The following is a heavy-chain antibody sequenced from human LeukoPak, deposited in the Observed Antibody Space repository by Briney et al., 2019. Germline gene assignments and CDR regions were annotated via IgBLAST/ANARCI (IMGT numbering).Heavy chain of an antibody. J-gene: IGHJ4*02. CDR1: GFTFSSYG. CDR3: AKDGNYAHFDY. Sequence: GRSLRLSCAASGFTFSSYGMHWVRQAPGKGLEWVAVISYDGSNKYYADSVKGGFTISRDNSKNTLYLQMNSLRAEDTAVYYCAKDGNYAHFDYWGQGTLVTVSS. V-gene: IGHV3-30*18. CDR2: ISYDGSNK. D-gene: IGHD1-7*01.